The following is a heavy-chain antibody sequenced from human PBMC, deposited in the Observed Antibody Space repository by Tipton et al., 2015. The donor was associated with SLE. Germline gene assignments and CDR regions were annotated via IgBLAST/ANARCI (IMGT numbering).Heavy chain of an antibody. CDR1: GFTFSDYY. J-gene: IGHJ4*02. Sequence: SLRLSCAASGFTFSDYYMSWIRQAPGKGLEWVSYISSGGSTIYYADSVKGRFTISRENAKNSLYLQMNSLRGEDTAVYYCATTTTMTNYIDYWGQGTLVTVSS. D-gene: IGHD4-17*01. V-gene: IGHV3-11*04. CDR2: ISSGGSTI. CDR3: ATTTTMTNYIDY.